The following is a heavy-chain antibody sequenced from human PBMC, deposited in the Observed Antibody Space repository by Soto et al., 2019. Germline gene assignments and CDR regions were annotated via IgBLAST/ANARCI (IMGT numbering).Heavy chain of an antibody. CDR1: GGSISSGGYY. Sequence: SETLSLTCPVSGGSISSGGYYWSWIRQHPGKGLEWIGYIYYSGSTYYNPSLKSRVTISVDTSKNQFSLKLSSVTAADTAVYYCARTGIEQYYDFWSGYYTGAFDIWGQGTMVTVSS. CDR3: ARTGIEQYYDFWSGYYTGAFDI. CDR2: IYYSGST. D-gene: IGHD3-3*01. V-gene: IGHV4-31*03. J-gene: IGHJ3*02.